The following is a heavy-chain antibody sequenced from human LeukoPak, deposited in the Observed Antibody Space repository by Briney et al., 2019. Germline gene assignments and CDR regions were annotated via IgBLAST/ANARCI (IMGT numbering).Heavy chain of an antibody. CDR1: GGSISSYY. Sequence: PSETLSLTCTVSGGSISSYYWSWVRQPPGKGLEWIGYIYYSGGTNYNPSLKSRVTISVDTSKNQFSLKLSSVTAADTAVYYCARDRIVVVPAAIGLNYYYYGMDVWGQGTTVTVSS. D-gene: IGHD2-2*02. V-gene: IGHV4-59*01. CDR3: ARDRIVVVPAAIGLNYYYYGMDV. CDR2: IYYSGGT. J-gene: IGHJ6*02.